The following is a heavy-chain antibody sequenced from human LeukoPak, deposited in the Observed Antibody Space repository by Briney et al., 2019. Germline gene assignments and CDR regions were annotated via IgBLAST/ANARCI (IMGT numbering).Heavy chain of an antibody. V-gene: IGHV3-74*03. CDR1: GFMFSNYW. J-gene: IGHJ4*02. D-gene: IGHD6-19*01. Sequence: GGSLRLSCAASGFMFSNYWMHWVRQGPGKGLEWVSRIDTDGRVTTHADSVKGRFTISRDNAKNTLYLQMNSLRADDTAVYYCARDGASEVAGSLDYWGQGTLVTVSS. CDR3: ARDGASEVAGSLDY. CDR2: IDTDGRVT.